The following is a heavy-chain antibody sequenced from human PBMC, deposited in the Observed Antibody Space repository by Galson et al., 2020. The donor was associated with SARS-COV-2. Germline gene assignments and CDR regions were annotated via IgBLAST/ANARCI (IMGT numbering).Heavy chain of an antibody. CDR2: SSYDGTQE. D-gene: IGHD3-16*01. CDR1: GFSFTLHP. V-gene: IGHV3-30*04. CDR3: VRDKLGDKLELDS. J-gene: IGHJ4*02. Sequence: GESLTISCAASGFSFTLHPMHWVGQAPGKGLEWVAVSSYDGTQEFYAEAVKGRFTISRDNSKSTLHLQMNGLRVDDTAVYYCVRDKLGDKLELDSWGQGTLVTVSS.